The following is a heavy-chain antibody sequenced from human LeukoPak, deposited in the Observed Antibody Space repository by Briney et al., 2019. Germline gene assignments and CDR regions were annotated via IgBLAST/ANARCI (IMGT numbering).Heavy chain of an antibody. Sequence: PGGSLRLSCIASDFTFSSYEMNWVRQAPGQGPEWIAYISGSGTTTYYADSVRGRFAISRVNTQNSLSLQMNSLRADDTAIYYCVRGGRGSADNWFDPWGQGTLVTVSS. V-gene: IGHV3-48*03. CDR2: ISGSGTTT. CDR3: VRGGRGSADNWFDP. J-gene: IGHJ5*02. CDR1: DFTFSSYE. D-gene: IGHD3-10*01.